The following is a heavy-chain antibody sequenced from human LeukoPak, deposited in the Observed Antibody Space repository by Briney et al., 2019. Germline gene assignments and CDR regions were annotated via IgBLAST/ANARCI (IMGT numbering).Heavy chain of an antibody. Sequence: ASVKVSCKASGYTFTSYGISWVRQAPGQGLEWMGWISAYNGNTNYAQKVQGRVTMTTDTSTSTAYVELKSLRSDDTAVYYCARVNGDYVDAFDIWGQGTMVTVSS. D-gene: IGHD4-17*01. CDR1: GYTFTSYG. CDR3: ARVNGDYVDAFDI. CDR2: ISAYNGNT. V-gene: IGHV1-18*01. J-gene: IGHJ3*02.